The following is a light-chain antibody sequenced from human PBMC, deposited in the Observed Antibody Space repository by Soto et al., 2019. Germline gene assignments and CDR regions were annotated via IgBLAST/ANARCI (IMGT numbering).Light chain of an antibody. CDR3: SSYAGSNKFLV. CDR2: EVT. J-gene: IGLJ3*02. Sequence: QSVLTQPPSASGSPGQSVAISCTGTSSDVGGYNYVSWYQHHPGQAPKLRIYEVTKRPSGVPDRFSGSKSGNTASLTVSGLQTEEEADYVCSSYAGSNKFLVFGGGTKLTVL. CDR1: SSDVGGYNY. V-gene: IGLV2-8*01.